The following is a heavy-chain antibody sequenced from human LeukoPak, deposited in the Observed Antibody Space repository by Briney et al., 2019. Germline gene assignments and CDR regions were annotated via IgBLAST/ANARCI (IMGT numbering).Heavy chain of an antibody. CDR2: INPNSGGT. CDR1: GYTLTGYY. Sequence: ASVKVSCKASGYTLTGYYMHWVRQAPGQGLEWMGWINPNSGGTNYAQKFQGRVTMTRDTSISTAYMELSRLRSDDTAVYYCARDAGIVATEYYFDYWGQGTLVTVSS. CDR3: ARDAGIVATEYYFDY. V-gene: IGHV1-2*02. J-gene: IGHJ4*02. D-gene: IGHD5-12*01.